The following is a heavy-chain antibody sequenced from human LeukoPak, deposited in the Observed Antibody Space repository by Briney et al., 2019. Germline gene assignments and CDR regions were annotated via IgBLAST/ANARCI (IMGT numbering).Heavy chain of an antibody. CDR1: GYTFTDCY. CDR3: ARERREFFDY. CDR2: INPNSGGT. J-gene: IGHJ4*02. V-gene: IGHV1-2*02. Sequence: ASVTVSCTASGYTFTDCYVHWVRQAPGQGLEWMGWINPNSGGTKYAQNFQGRVTMTRDTSISTAYMELSRLRSDDTAVYYCARERREFFDYWGQGTLVTVSS. D-gene: IGHD3-10*01.